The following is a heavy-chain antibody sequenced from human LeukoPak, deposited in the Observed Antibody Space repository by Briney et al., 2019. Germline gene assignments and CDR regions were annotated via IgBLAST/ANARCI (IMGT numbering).Heavy chain of an antibody. CDR3: ARDVSGSYQTS. V-gene: IGHV3-7*04. Sequence: TGGSLRLSCAASGFTFSSYWMSWVRQAPGKGLEWVANMNQGGSEKFYVDSVKGRFTISRDNARNSLYLQMNSLRAEDTAVYFCARDVSGSYQTSWGQGTLVTVSS. D-gene: IGHD1-26*01. CDR2: MNQGGSEK. J-gene: IGHJ5*02. CDR1: GFTFSSYW.